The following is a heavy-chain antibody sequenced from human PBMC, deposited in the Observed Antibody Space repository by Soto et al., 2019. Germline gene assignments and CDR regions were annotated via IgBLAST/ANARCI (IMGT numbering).Heavy chain of an antibody. Sequence: SETLSLTYDFSGGSISSSKWWRWVRPPPGKGLEWNGEIYHSERTNYNPYLKSRVTRSVDKTKNQFSLKLSSVIAADTAVYYCARVSGSYYYGMDVWGQGTTVS. D-gene: IGHD1-26*01. J-gene: IGHJ6*02. CDR3: ARVSGSYYYGMDV. CDR1: GGSISSSKW. V-gene: IGHV4-4*02. CDR2: IYHSERT.